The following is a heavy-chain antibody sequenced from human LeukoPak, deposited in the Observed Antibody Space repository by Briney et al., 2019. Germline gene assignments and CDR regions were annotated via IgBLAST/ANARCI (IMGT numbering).Heavy chain of an antibody. CDR3: AKHLTATNTYIFFGLDV. Sequence: PGGSLRLSCAATGYSFKDYGMHWVRQPPGKGLEWVSAINWNGGGTDYADSVKGRFTIFRDNAKNSLYLQLSSLRPGDTALYYCAKHLTATNTYIFFGLDVWGQGTSVTVSS. D-gene: IGHD1-26*01. V-gene: IGHV3-9*01. CDR2: INWNGGGT. CDR1: GYSFKDYG. J-gene: IGHJ6*02.